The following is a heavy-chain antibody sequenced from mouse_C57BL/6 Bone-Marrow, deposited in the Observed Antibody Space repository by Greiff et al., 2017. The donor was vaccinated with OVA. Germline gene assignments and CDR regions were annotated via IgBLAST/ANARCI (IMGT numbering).Heavy chain of an antibody. CDR2: IYPGNSDT. CDR3: TRNGSSDYAMDY. D-gene: IGHD1-1*01. V-gene: IGHV1-5*01. CDR1: GYTFTSYW. J-gene: IGHJ4*01. Sequence: EVQLQESGTVLARPGASVKMSCKTSGYTFTSYWMHWVKQRHGQGLEWIGAIYPGNSDTSYNQKFKGKAKLTAVTSASTAYMELSSLTTEDSAVYYCTRNGSSDYAMDYWGQGTSVTVSS.